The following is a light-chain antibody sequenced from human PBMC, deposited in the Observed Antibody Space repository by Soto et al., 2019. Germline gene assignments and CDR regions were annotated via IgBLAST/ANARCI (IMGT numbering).Light chain of an antibody. V-gene: IGKV1-17*03. CDR1: QGIIHY. CDR2: GAS. J-gene: IGKJ5*01. CDR3: QQYNSYPIT. Sequence: IQMTQSPSAMSASVGDRVTITCRASQGIIHYLAWFQLKPGKVPKRLIYGASSLQSGVPSRFSGSGSGTEFTLTISSLQPDDFATYYCQQYNSYPITFAQGTRLEIK.